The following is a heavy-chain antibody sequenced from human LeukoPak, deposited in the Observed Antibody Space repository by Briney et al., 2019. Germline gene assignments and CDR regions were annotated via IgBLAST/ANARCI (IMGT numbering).Heavy chain of an antibody. D-gene: IGHD3-22*01. J-gene: IGHJ5*02. V-gene: IGHV3-48*01. Sequence: PGRSLRLSCAASGFTFSSYSMNWVRQAPGKGLEWVSYISSSSSTIYYADSVKGRFTISRDNAKNSLYLQMNSLRAEDTAVYYCARDLYYYDSSGYYLWGQGTLVTVSS. CDR2: ISSSSSTI. CDR3: ARDLYYYDSSGYYL. CDR1: GFTFSSYS.